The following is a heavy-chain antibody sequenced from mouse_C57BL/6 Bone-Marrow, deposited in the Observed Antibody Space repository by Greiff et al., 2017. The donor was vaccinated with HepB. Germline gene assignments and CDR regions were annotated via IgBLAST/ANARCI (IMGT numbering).Heavy chain of an antibody. Sequence: EVQLVESGGGLVQPKGSLKLSCAASGFSFNTYAMNWVRQAPGKGLEWVARIRSKSNNYATYYADSVKDRFTISRDDSESMLYLQMNNLKTEDTAMYYCVRQLYDYDGNFDYWGQGTTLTVSS. CDR1: GFSFNTYA. J-gene: IGHJ2*01. CDR2: IRSKSNNYAT. V-gene: IGHV10-1*01. CDR3: VRQLYDYDGNFDY. D-gene: IGHD2-4*01.